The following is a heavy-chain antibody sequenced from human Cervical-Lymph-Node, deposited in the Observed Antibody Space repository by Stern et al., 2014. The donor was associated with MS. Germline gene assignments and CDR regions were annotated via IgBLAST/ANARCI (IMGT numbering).Heavy chain of an antibody. D-gene: IGHD2-21*02. V-gene: IGHV3-11*01. J-gene: IGHJ4*02. Sequence: DQLVESGGDLVKPGGSLRLSCVASGFSFSDYDMSWIRQAPGQGLEWISYISGSGGAIYYADSVQGRFTISRDNAKNSLFLQMNSLRAEDTAVYYCGRGDAGDYWGQGTLVTVAS. CDR1: GFSFSDYD. CDR2: ISGSGGAI. CDR3: GRGDAGDY.